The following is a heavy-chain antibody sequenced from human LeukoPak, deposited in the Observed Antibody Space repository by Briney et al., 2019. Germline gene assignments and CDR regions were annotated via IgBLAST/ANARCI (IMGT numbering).Heavy chain of an antibody. CDR3: AKGGHSSGYYFDY. V-gene: IGHV3-23*01. CDR1: GFTFSSYA. CDR2: ISGSGGST. Sequence: PGGSLRLSCAASGFTFSSYAMSWVRQAPGKGLEWVSAISGSGGSTNYADSVKGRFTISRDTSKNTLYLQMNSLRAEDTAVYYCAKGGHSSGYYFDYWGQGTLVTVSS. J-gene: IGHJ4*02. D-gene: IGHD6-19*01.